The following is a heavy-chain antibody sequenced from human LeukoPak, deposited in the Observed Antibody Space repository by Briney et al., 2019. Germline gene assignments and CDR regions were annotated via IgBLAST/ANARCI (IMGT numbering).Heavy chain of an antibody. CDR3: EGSTSSDAFDI. CDR2: IKSKTDGGTT. D-gene: IGHD2-2*01. CDR1: GFTFSNAW. V-gene: IGHV3-15*01. Sequence: GGSLRLSCAASGFTFSNAWMSWVRQAPGKGLEWVGRIKSKTDGGTTDYAAPVKGRFTISRDDSKNTLYLQMNSLKTEDTAVYYCEGSTSSDAFDIWGQGTMVTISS. J-gene: IGHJ3*02.